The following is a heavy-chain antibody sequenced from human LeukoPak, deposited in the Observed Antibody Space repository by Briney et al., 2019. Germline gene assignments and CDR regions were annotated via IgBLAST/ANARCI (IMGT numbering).Heavy chain of an antibody. Sequence: SETLSLTCTVSGGSISSSNYYWGWIRQPPGKGLEYIASVYYSGNTYYNPSLKSRITISLDTSKNQFSLKCTSVTATDTAVYYCARGGGSSAYYSWFDPWGQGILVTVSS. CDR2: VYYSGNT. J-gene: IGHJ5*02. CDR3: ARGGGSSAYYSWFDP. CDR1: GGSISSSNYY. D-gene: IGHD3-22*01. V-gene: IGHV4-39*01.